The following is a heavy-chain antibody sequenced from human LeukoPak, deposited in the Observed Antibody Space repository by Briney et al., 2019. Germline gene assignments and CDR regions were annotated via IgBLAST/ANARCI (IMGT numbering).Heavy chain of an antibody. J-gene: IGHJ4*02. CDR3: ARERQFDYYDSSGYYSGGSNFDY. D-gene: IGHD3-22*01. V-gene: IGHV4-30-2*01. CDR1: GGSISSGGYY. CDR2: IYHSGST. Sequence: PSETLSLTCTVSGGSISSGGYYWSWIRQPPGMGLEWIGYIYHSGSTYYNPSLKSRVTISVDRSKNRFSLKLSSVTAADTAVYYCARERQFDYYDSSGYYSGGSNFDYWGQGTLVTVSS.